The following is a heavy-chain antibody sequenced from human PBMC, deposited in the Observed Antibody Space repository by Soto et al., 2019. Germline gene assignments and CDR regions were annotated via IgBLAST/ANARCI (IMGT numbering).Heavy chain of an antibody. J-gene: IGHJ4*02. D-gene: IGHD5-18*01. V-gene: IGHV3-9*01. Sequence: EVQLVESGGGLVQPGRSLRLSCAASGFTFDDYAMHWVRQAPGKGLEWVSRISWNSGSIGYADSVKGRFIISRDNAKNSLYLQMNSLRAEDTALYYCAKAAGSYGNFDYWGQGTLVTVSS. CDR1: GFTFDDYA. CDR2: ISWNSGSI. CDR3: AKAAGSYGNFDY.